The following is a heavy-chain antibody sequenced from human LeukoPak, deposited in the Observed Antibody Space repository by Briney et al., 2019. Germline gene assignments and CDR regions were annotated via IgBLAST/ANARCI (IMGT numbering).Heavy chain of an antibody. Sequence: GGSLRLSCAASGFTFSSYSMNWVRQAPGKGLEWVSYISSSSSTIYYADSVKGRFTISRDNAKNSLYLQMNSLRAEDTAVYYCARARITMVRGPSARDYWGQGTLVTVSS. CDR3: ARARITMVRGPSARDY. CDR1: GFTFSSYS. D-gene: IGHD3-10*01. V-gene: IGHV3-48*04. J-gene: IGHJ4*02. CDR2: ISSSSSTI.